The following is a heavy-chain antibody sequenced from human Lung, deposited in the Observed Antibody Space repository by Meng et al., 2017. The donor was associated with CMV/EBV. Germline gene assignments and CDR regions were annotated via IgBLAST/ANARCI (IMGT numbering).Heavy chain of an antibody. V-gene: IGHV3-11*01. CDR2: MSGCGTTI. CDR1: AYD. Sequence: AYDITCIRQAPRTGLEHISYMSGCGTTICYSDSVTGQFILSKGTAQNSLFLRMNSLTVDDTGFYYCARGREGCLIAFGGINYFDYWGRGALVTVSS. D-gene: IGHD3-16*01. CDR3: ARGREGCLIAFGGINYFDY. J-gene: IGHJ4*02.